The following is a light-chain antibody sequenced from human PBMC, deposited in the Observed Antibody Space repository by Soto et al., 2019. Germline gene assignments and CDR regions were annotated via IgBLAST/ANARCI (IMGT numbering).Light chain of an antibody. CDR3: SPYTSRCSRV. J-gene: IGLJ1*01. CDR1: SSDVGGYNF. Sequence: QSALTQPASVSGSPGQSITISCTGTSSDVGGYNFVSWYQQHPGKAPKLMIYDVSNRPSGVSNRFSGSKSGNTASLTISGLQAEDEANYYYSPYTSRCSRVFGTGTKVTVL. CDR2: DVS. V-gene: IGLV2-14*01.